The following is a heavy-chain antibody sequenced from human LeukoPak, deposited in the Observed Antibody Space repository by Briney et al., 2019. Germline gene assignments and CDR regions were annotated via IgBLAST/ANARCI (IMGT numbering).Heavy chain of an antibody. CDR2: IYPGDSDT. CDR3: ARGVIVVVQGDAFDI. D-gene: IGHD3-22*01. V-gene: IGHV5-51*01. J-gene: IGHJ3*02. CDR1: GYSFTSYW. Sequence: GESLKISCKGSGYSFTSYWIGWVRQMPGKGLEWMGIIYPGDSDTRYSPPFQGQVTISADKSISTAYLQWSSLKASDTAMYYCARGVIVVVQGDAFDIWGQGTMVTVSS.